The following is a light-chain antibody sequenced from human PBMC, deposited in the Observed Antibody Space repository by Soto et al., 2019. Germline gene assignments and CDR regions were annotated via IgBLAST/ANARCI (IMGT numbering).Light chain of an antibody. J-gene: IGKJ5*01. V-gene: IGKV1-9*01. Sequence: DIQMTQSPSTLSASVTDRVTITCRASQVISTSLAWYQVKPGKAPKLLIYAASTLESGVPSRFSATVSGTEFSLTITSLQPEDFATYYCQQLFDSPITFGQGTRLEI. CDR3: QQLFDSPIT. CDR1: QVISTS. CDR2: AAS.